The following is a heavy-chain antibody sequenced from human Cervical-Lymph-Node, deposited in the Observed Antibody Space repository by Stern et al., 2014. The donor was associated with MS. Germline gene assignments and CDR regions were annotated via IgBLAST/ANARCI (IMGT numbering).Heavy chain of an antibody. CDR2: INAANGNT. J-gene: IGHJ6*02. CDR1: GYTFTTYA. CDR3: ARDKPVVVIYYYGMDV. D-gene: IGHD3-22*01. Sequence: QVQLVQSGAEVKKPGASVTVSCEASGYTFTTYAIHWVRQAPGQRLEWMGWINAANGNTKYSQKFQGRVTITRDTSASTAYMELSSLKSEDTAVYYCARDKPVVVIYYYGMDVWGQGTTVTVSS. V-gene: IGHV1-3*01.